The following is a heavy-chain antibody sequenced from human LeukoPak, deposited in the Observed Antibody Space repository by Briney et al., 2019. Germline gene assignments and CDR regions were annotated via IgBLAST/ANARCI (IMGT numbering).Heavy chain of an antibody. CDR3: ARGPTVPVADYYFDY. Sequence: GGSLRLSFAASGFTFSNYAMTWVRQAPGKGLEWVSAISGSGGTTYYADSVKGRFTISRDNSKNTLYLQMNSLRAEDTAVYYCARGPTVPVADYYFDYWGQGTLVTVSS. V-gene: IGHV3-23*01. CDR2: ISGSGGTT. CDR1: GFTFSNYA. D-gene: IGHD6-19*01. J-gene: IGHJ4*02.